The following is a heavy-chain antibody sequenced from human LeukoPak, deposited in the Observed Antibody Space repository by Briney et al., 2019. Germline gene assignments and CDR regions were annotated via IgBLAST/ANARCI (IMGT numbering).Heavy chain of an antibody. Sequence: NPGGSLRLSCAASGFTFSSYGMHWVRQAPGKGLEWVAFIRYDGSNKYYADSMKGRFTISRDNSKNTLYLQMNSLRAEDTAVYYCAKDSPQSDIVGAEKHIDYWGQGTLVTVSS. D-gene: IGHD1-26*01. V-gene: IGHV3-30*02. CDR1: GFTFSSYG. CDR3: AKDSPQSDIVGAEKHIDY. CDR2: IRYDGSNK. J-gene: IGHJ4*02.